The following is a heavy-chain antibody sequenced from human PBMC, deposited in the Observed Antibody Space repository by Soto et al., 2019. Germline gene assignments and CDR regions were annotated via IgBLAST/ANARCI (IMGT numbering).Heavy chain of an antibody. J-gene: IGHJ5*02. CDR3: AKYRATDVTHAYFDH. D-gene: IGHD5-12*01. CDR1: GESISSSSYY. Sequence: PSETLSLTCIVSGESISSSSYYWGWIRQPPGKGLEWIGSIYYSGRTYYNPSFKSRVTISIDTSKNQFSLKLRSVTATDTAVYSGAKYRATDVTHAYFDHWGQGTLVTVSS. CDR2: IYYSGRT. V-gene: IGHV4-39*01.